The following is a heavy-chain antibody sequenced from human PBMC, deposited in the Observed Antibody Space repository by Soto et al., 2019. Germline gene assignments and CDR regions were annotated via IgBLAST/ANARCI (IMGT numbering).Heavy chain of an antibody. Sequence: EVQILESGGGLVQPGGSLRLSCAASGFTFYNFAMSWVRQAPGTGLEWVSGVSGSGGNTYYADSVKGRFTVSRDNAKNALYVEMNSLRAEGTAVYYCAKAGVFRAYDYFYHLGQGTLVTVSS. CDR2: VSGSGGNT. CDR1: GFTFYNFA. V-gene: IGHV3-23*01. CDR3: AKAGVFRAYDYFYH. D-gene: IGHD3-10*01. J-gene: IGHJ4*01.